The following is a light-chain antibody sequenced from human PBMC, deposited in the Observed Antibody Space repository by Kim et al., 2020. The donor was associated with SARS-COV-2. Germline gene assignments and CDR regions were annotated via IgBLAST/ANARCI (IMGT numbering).Light chain of an antibody. CDR3: QVWDTSSDHWV. CDR2: YDS. Sequence: SYELTQPPSVSVAPGKTARITCGGNNIGSKSVHWYQQKPGQAPVLFIYYDSDRPSGIPERFSGSNSGNTATLTISRVEAGDEADYYCQVWDTSSDHWVFG. V-gene: IGLV3-21*04. CDR1: NIGSKS. J-gene: IGLJ3*02.